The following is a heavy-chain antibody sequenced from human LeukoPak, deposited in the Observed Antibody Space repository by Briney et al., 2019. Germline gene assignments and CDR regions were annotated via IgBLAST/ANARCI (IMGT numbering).Heavy chain of an antibody. D-gene: IGHD1-26*01. CDR2: IIPILGIA. J-gene: IGHJ4*02. V-gene: IGHV1-69*04. CDR3: AREHSGNYHGHY. CDR1: GGTFISYT. Sequence: SLKVSCKASGGTFISYTISWVRPAPGQGLEWMGKIIPILGIANYAQNFQGRVTITADKSTSTAYMELGSLRSGDTAVYYCAREHSGNYHGHYWGQGTLVTVSS.